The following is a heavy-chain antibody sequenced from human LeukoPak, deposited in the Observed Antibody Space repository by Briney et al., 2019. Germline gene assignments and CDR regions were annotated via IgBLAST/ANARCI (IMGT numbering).Heavy chain of an antibody. V-gene: IGHV1-18*01. CDR1: GSRFTNYG. CDR2: ISTYNGNT. Sequence: ASVKVSCTASGSRFTNYGISWVRQAPGQGLEWMGWISTYNGNTNYPENLQGRVTLTTDTSTSTVYMELRSLRSDDTAVYYCARDHSIYFYGSGSFADYWGQGNLVTVSS. D-gene: IGHD3-10*01. CDR3: ARDHSIYFYGSGSFADY. J-gene: IGHJ4*02.